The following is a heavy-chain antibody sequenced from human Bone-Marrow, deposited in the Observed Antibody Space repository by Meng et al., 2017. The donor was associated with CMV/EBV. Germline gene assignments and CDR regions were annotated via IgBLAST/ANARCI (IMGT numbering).Heavy chain of an antibody. Sequence: GESLKISRAASGFTFSSYAMHWVRPAPGKGLEWVSAISGSGGSTYYADSEKGRFTISRDNSNNTLYLQLNSLRAEDTAVYYCAKGDSSSYYVGDFDYWGQGTRVTGYS. CDR1: GFTFSSYA. V-gene: IGHV3-23*01. CDR3: AKGDSSSYYVGDFDY. J-gene: IGHJ4*02. CDR2: ISGSGGST. D-gene: IGHD6-13*01.